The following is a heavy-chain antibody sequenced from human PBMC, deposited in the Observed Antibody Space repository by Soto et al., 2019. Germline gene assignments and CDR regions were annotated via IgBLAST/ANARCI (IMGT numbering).Heavy chain of an antibody. J-gene: IGHJ3*01. CDR1: GGSISSGGYY. Sequence: PSDTLSLTCTVSGGSISSGGYYWSWIRQHPGKGLEWIGYIYYSGSTYYNPSLKSRVTISVDTSKNQLSLKLSSVTAADSAVYYCAWAFTIFGVVSSFGAFDFWGQGRMVTVS. CDR2: IYYSGST. CDR3: AWAFTIFGVVSSFGAFDF. V-gene: IGHV4-31*03. D-gene: IGHD3-3*01.